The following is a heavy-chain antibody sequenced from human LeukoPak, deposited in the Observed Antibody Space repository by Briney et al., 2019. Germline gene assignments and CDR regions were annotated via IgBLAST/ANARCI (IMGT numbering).Heavy chain of an antibody. J-gene: IGHJ4*02. CDR2: ISGSGGST. Sequence: AGGSLRLSCAASGFTFSSYAMSWVRQAPGKGLEWVSAISGSGGSTYYADSVKGRFTISRDNSKNTLYLQMNSLRAEDTAVYYCAKGPLRYFDWTYWGQGTLVTVSS. D-gene: IGHD3-9*01. CDR1: GFTFSSYA. CDR3: AKGPLRYFDWTY. V-gene: IGHV3-23*01.